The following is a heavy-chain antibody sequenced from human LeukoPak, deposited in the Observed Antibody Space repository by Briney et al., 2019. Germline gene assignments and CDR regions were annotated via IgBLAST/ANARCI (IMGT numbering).Heavy chain of an antibody. CDR1: GCNFSSHG. V-gene: IGHV3-30*19. Sequence: PGGSLRLSCVTSGCNFSSHGLHWVRQAPGRGLEWVTFIQNDGSDKYYADSVKGRFTISRDDSKKMLYVQMNSLRVEDTALYYCVRDADWSFDYWGQGTLVTVSS. J-gene: IGHJ4*02. CDR3: VRDADWSFDY. CDR2: IQNDGSDK. D-gene: IGHD3-9*01.